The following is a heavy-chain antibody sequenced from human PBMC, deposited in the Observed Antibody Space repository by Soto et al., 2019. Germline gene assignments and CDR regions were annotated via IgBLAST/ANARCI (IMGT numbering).Heavy chain of an antibody. CDR1: GDSIARSTYY. Sequence: QLQLQESGPGLVKPSETLSLTCTVSGDSIARSTYYWGWIRQPPGKGLEWIGSIYYSGNTYYNPSLKSRVTISVDTSKNNFSLKLSAVTAADTDVYYCATSCYGSGIYCGMDVWCQGTTVTVS. J-gene: IGHJ6*02. D-gene: IGHD3-10*01. V-gene: IGHV4-39*02. CDR3: ATSCYGSGIYCGMDV. CDR2: IYYSGNT.